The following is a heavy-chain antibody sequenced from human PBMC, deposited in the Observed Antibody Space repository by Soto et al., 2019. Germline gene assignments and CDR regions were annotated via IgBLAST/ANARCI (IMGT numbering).Heavy chain of an antibody. Sequence: GESLKISCAASGFTFSSYGMHWVRQAPGKGLEWVAVIWYDGSNKYYADSMKGRFTISRDNSKNTLYLQMNSLRAEDTAVYYCARDGSRGYCSGGSCYGEYYYYYGMDVWGQGTTVTVSS. J-gene: IGHJ6*02. CDR1: GFTFSSYG. V-gene: IGHV3-33*01. CDR3: ARDGSRGYCSGGSCYGEYYYYYGMDV. CDR2: IWYDGSNK. D-gene: IGHD2-15*01.